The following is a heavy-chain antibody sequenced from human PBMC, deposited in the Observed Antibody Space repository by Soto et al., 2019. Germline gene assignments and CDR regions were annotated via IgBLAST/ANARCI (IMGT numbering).Heavy chain of an antibody. CDR1: GFTFSSYA. V-gene: IGHV3-30-3*01. D-gene: IGHD3-22*01. CDR3: ARDHLEVTMIVVGLIDY. J-gene: IGHJ4*02. CDR2: ISYDGSNK. Sequence: GGSLRLSCAASGFTFSSYAMHWVRQAPGKGLEWVAVISYDGSNKYYADSVKGRFTISRDNSKNTLYLQMNSLRAEDTAVYYCARDHLEVTMIVVGLIDYWGQGTLVTVSS.